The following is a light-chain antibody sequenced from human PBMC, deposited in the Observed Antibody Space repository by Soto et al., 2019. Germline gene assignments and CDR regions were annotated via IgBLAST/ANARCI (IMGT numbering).Light chain of an antibody. CDR3: QQYDGHSYT. CDR1: QSINKW. Sequence: DIQMTQSPSTLSASVGDRVTITCRASQSINKWLAWYQQKPGKSPKLLIYDGSILESGVPSRFSGSGSGTEFTFTISSLQADDFGTYYCQQYDGHSYTFGQGTKLEIK. V-gene: IGKV1-5*01. J-gene: IGKJ2*01. CDR2: DGS.